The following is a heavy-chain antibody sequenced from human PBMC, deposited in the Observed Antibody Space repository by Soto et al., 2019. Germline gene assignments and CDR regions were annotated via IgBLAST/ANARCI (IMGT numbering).Heavy chain of an antibody. J-gene: IGHJ3*02. V-gene: IGHV3-23*01. CDR3: AKVKSGFDSRRDAFNI. CDR2: ISGSGGST. Sequence: EVQLLESGGGLVQPGGSLRLSCAASVFTVSSYAISWVRQAPGKGLEWGSAISGSGGSTYYAESVMGRFTISRDNSKNTLYLPMNRLRAEDTAVYYCAKVKSGFDSRRDAFNISCPGTMVTVSS. CDR1: VFTVSSYA. D-gene: IGHD3-22*01.